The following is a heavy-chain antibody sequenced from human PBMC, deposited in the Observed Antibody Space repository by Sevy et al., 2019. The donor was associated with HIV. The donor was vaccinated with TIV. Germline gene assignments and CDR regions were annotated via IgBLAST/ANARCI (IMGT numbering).Heavy chain of an antibody. D-gene: IGHD2-2*01. CDR2: IKKDGSEK. Sequence: GGSLRLSCAASGFTFSNYWMSWVRQAPGKGLEWVANIKKDGSEKYYVDSVKGRFTISRDNAKNSLFLQMNSLRAEDTALYYSARDCSSTSCLWGLDVWGQGTLVTVSS. CDR3: ARDCSSTSCLWGLDV. V-gene: IGHV3-7*03. CDR1: GFTFSNYW. J-gene: IGHJ4*02.